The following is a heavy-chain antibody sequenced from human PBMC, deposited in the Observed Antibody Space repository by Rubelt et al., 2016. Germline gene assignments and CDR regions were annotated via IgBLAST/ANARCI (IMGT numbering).Heavy chain of an antibody. Sequence: LEWVTVISYDGSNEYYADSVKGRFTISRDTSKNTLYLQMSSLRADDTAVYYCARGRGSTDGYEDYWGQGTLVTVSS. CDR2: ISYDGSNE. CDR3: ARGRGSTDGYEDY. V-gene: IGHV3-30*04. J-gene: IGHJ4*02. D-gene: IGHD5-18*01.